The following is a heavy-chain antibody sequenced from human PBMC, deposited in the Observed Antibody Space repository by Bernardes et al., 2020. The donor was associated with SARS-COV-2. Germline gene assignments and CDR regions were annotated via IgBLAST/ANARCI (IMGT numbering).Heavy chain of an antibody. V-gene: IGHV4-59*01. Sequence: SETLSLTCTVSGGSISSYYWRWIRQRPGKELEWIGYIYYSGSTNYNASLKSRVTISVDTSKNQFALKLSSVTAADTAVYYWARGVVGSGWYPTNWFDPWGQGTLVTVSS. CDR1: GGSISSYY. D-gene: IGHD6-19*01. J-gene: IGHJ5*02. CDR3: ARGVVGSGWYPTNWFDP. CDR2: IYYSGST.